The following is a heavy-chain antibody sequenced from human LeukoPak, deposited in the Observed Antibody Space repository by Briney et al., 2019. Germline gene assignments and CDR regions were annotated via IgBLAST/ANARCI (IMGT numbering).Heavy chain of an antibody. CDR1: GYTLTGLS. D-gene: IGHD6-13*01. CDR3: ATDRSQQLVTPDYGMDV. J-gene: IGHJ6*02. CDR2: FDPEDGET. Sequence: ASVKVSCKVSGYTLTGLSMHWVRQAPGKGLEWMGGFDPEDGETIYAQKFQGRVTMTEDTSTDTAYMELSSLRSEDTAVYYCATDRSQQLVTPDYGMDVWGQGTTVTVSS. V-gene: IGHV1-24*01.